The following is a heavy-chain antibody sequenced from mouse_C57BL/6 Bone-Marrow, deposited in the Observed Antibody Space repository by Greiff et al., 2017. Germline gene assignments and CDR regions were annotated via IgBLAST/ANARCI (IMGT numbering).Heavy chain of an antibody. CDR1: GYTFTSYW. CDR2: IDPSDSYT. J-gene: IGHJ3*01. D-gene: IGHD2-3*01. V-gene: IGHV1-69*01. Sequence: VQLQQPGAELVMPGASVKLSCKASGYTFTSYWMHWVKQRPGQGLEWIGEIDPSDSYTNYNQKFKGKSNLTVDKSSSTAYMQLSSLTSEDSAVYYCAREDDGYYSAWFAYWGQGTLVTVSA. CDR3: AREDDGYYSAWFAY.